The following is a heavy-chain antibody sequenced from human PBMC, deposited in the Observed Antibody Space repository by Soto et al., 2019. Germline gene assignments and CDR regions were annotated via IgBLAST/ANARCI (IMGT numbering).Heavy chain of an antibody. CDR2: INHSGST. CDR1: GGSFSGYY. Sequence: SETRSLTCAVYGGSFSGYYWSWIRQPPGKGLEWIGEINHSGSTNYNPSLKSRVTISVDTSKNQFSLKLSSVTAADTAVYYCARARSRRYYYYYMDVWGKGATVTVSS. V-gene: IGHV4-34*01. CDR3: ARARSRRYYYYYMDV. J-gene: IGHJ6*03.